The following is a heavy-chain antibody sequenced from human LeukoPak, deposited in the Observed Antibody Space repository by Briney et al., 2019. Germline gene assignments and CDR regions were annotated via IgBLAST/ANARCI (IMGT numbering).Heavy chain of an antibody. CDR1: GFTFSSYA. J-gene: IGHJ4*02. Sequence: PGGSLRLSCAASGFTFSSYAMSWVRQAPGKGLEWVSAISGSGGSTYYADSVKGRFTISRDNSKNTLYLQMNSLRAEDTAVYYCAKDLYGDYENIVGYWGQGTLVTVSS. CDR2: ISGSGGST. V-gene: IGHV3-23*01. CDR3: AKDLYGDYENIVGY. D-gene: IGHD4-17*01.